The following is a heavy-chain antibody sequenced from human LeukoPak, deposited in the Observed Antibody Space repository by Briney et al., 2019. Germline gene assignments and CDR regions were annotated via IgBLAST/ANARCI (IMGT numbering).Heavy chain of an antibody. D-gene: IGHD2-8*01. CDR3: AKTTNPDF. Sequence: PGGSLRLSCAASGFTFSSYAMSWVRQAPGKGLEWVSDISGSGGLTYYADSVKGRFTMSRDNSKNTLYLQMNSLGAEDTAVYYCAKTTNPDFWGQGTLVTVSS. CDR2: ISGSGGLT. J-gene: IGHJ4*02. CDR1: GFTFSSYA. V-gene: IGHV3-23*01.